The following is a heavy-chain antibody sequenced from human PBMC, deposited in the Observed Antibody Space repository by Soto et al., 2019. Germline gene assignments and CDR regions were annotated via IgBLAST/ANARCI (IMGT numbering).Heavy chain of an antibody. CDR3: GSQYSSGWYYFDY. V-gene: IGHV4-59*01. CDR1: GGSISSYY. Sequence: SETLSLTCTVSGGSISSYYWSWIRQPPGKGLEWIGYIYYSGSTNYNPSLKSRVTISVDTSKNQFSLKLSSVTAADTAVYYCGSQYSSGWYYFDYWGQGTLVTVSS. D-gene: IGHD6-19*01. CDR2: IYYSGST. J-gene: IGHJ4*02.